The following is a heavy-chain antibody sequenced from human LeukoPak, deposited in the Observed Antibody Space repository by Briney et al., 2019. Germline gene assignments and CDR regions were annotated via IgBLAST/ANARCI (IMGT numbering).Heavy chain of an antibody. CDR3: ATITMVRGAFDY. D-gene: IGHD3-10*01. V-gene: IGHV1-18*01. CDR2: ISAYNGNI. CDR1: SYTFPLHG. J-gene: IGHJ4*02. Sequence: GASVEVSSKASSYTFPLHGISWVRQAPGPGVELMGWISAYNGNINYAQKLQGRVTMTTDTSTSTAYMELRSLRSDDTAVYYCATITMVRGAFDYWGQGTLVTVSS.